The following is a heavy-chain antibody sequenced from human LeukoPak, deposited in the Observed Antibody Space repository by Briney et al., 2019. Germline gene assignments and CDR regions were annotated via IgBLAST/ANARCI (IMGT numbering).Heavy chain of an antibody. J-gene: IGHJ4*02. CDR2: ITGSGDTT. CDR3: ARDFRPGLVPSFDY. CDR1: GLTFSSYA. D-gene: IGHD3/OR15-3a*01. Sequence: GGSLRLSCAASGLTFSSYAMSWVRQAPGKGLEWVSHITGSGDTTYYGDPVKGRFTISRDNSKNTLYLQMSSLRAEDTAVYYCARDFRPGLVPSFDYWGQGTLVTASS. V-gene: IGHV3-23*01.